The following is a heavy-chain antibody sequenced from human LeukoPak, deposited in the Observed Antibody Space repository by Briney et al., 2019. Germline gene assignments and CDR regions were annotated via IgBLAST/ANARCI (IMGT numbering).Heavy chain of an antibody. D-gene: IGHD6-13*01. CDR3: AHVRAIAAAGIWFDP. CDR1: GFSLSTSGVG. V-gene: IGHV2-5*02. Sequence: SGPTPVNPTQTLTLTCTFSGFSLSTSGVGVGWIRQPPGKALEWLALIYWDDDKRYSPSLKSRLTITKGTSKNQVVLTMTNMDPVDTATYCCAHVRAIAAAGIWFDPWGQGTLVTVSS. J-gene: IGHJ5*02. CDR2: IYWDDDK.